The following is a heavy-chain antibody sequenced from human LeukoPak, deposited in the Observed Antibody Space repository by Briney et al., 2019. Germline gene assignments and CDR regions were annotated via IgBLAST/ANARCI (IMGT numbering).Heavy chain of an antibody. Sequence: PGGSLRLSCAASGFTFSSYGMHWVRQAPGKGLEWVAVISYDGSNKYYADSVKGRFTISRDNSKNTLYLQMNSLRAEDTAVYYCAKDDFWSGYYRGVDYWGQGTLVTVSS. J-gene: IGHJ4*02. CDR3: AKDDFWSGYYRGVDY. CDR2: ISYDGSNK. CDR1: GFTFSSYG. V-gene: IGHV3-30*18. D-gene: IGHD3-3*01.